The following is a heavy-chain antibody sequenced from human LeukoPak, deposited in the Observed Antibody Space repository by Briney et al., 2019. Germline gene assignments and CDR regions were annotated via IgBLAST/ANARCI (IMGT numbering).Heavy chain of an antibody. CDR2: INHSGST. CDR1: GGPFSGYY. D-gene: IGHD3-3*01. V-gene: IGHV4-34*01. CDR3: ARGRASYDFWSGYLFDY. J-gene: IGHJ4*02. Sequence: SETLSLTCAVYGGPFSGYYWSWIRQPPGKGLEWIGEINHSGSTNYNPSLKSRVTISVDTSKNQFSLKLSSVTAADTAVYYCARGRASYDFWSGYLFDYWGQGTLVTVSS.